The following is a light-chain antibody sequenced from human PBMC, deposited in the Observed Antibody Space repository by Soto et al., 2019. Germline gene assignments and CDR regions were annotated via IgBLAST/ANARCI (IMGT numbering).Light chain of an antibody. CDR2: GAS. CDR1: QSVSSSY. Sequence: IVLTQSPGNLSLSPGERATLSCRASQSVSSSYLAWYQQRPGQAPRLLIFGASYSATGIPDRFSGSGSGTDFTLTISRLEPEDFAVYYCQHYSSSPPEFTFGPGTKVDSK. J-gene: IGKJ3*01. CDR3: QHYSSSPPEFT. V-gene: IGKV3-20*01.